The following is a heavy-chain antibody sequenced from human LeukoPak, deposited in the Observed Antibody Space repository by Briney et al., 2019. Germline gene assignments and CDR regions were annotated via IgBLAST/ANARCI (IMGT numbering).Heavy chain of an antibody. D-gene: IGHD1-26*01. J-gene: IGHJ4*02. CDR3: AKGSPFDY. Sequence: VQPGRSLRLSCAASGFTFSSYGMHWVRQAPGKGLEWVAVISYDGSNKYYADSVKGRFTISRDNSKNTLYLQMNSLRAEDTAVYYCAKGSPFDYWGQGTLVTVSS. CDR2: ISYDGSNK. V-gene: IGHV3-30*18. CDR1: GFTFSSYG.